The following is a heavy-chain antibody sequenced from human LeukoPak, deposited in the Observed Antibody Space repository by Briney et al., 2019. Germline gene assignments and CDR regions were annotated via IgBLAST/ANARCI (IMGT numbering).Heavy chain of an antibody. V-gene: IGHV3-15*01. CDR2: IKSKTDGGTT. Sequence: GGSLRLSCAASGFTFSNAWMSWVRQAPGKGLEWVGRIKSKTDGGTTDYAAPVKGRFTISRDDSRNTLYLQMNSLKTEDTAVYYCASITAAGYLDYWGQGTLVTVSS. J-gene: IGHJ4*02. CDR3: ASITAAGYLDY. CDR1: GFTFSNAW. D-gene: IGHD6-13*01.